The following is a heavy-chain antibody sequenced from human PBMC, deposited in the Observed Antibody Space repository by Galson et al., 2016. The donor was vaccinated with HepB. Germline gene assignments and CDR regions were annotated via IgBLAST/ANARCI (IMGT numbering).Heavy chain of an antibody. CDR3: ATYNVSLGDYNAFDF. J-gene: IGHJ4*02. Sequence: QGLEWMGWISTYNGNRKSAQKVQDRVTMTTDTSTGTAYMELRSLTSEDTAVYYCATYNVSLGDYNAFDFWGQGTLVTVSS. V-gene: IGHV1-18*01. D-gene: IGHD3-10*01. CDR2: ISTYNGNR.